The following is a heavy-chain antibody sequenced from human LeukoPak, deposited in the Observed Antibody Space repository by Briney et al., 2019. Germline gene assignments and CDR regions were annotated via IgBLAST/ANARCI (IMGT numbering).Heavy chain of an antibody. D-gene: IGHD2-21*02. J-gene: IGHJ4*02. Sequence: GGSLRLSCAASGFTFSSYAMSWVRQAPGKGLEWVSAISGSGGSTYYADSVKGRFTISRDNSKNTLYLQMNSLRAEDTAVYYCAKVLSVVVTASPFDYWGQGTLVTVSS. CDR3: AKVLSVVVTASPFDY. CDR1: GFTFSSYA. CDR2: ISGSGGST. V-gene: IGHV3-23*01.